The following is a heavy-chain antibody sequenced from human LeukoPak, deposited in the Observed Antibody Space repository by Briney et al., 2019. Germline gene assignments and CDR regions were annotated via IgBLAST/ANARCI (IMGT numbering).Heavy chain of an antibody. V-gene: IGHV3-53*01. CDR2: LYSDGNT. Sequence: GGSLRDSCAASGFTVITNDMTWVRQAPGKGLEWVSVLYSDGNTKYADSLQGRFTISRDNSKNTLYLEMNSLSPDDTAVYYCARGVEPLAANTLAYWGQGNLVTVSS. CDR1: GFTVITND. J-gene: IGHJ4*02. CDR3: ARGVEPLAANTLAY. D-gene: IGHD1-14*01.